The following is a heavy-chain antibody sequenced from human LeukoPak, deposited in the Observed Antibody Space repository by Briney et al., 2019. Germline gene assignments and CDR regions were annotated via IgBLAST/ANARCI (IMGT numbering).Heavy chain of an antibody. D-gene: IGHD3-16*01. CDR3: ARHYGP. CDR1: GGSFSGYY. J-gene: IGHJ5*02. V-gene: IGHV4-34*01. Sequence: SETLSLTCAVYGGSFSGYYWSWIRQPPGKGLEWIGGIYDSGSTYYNPSLKSRVTISVDTSKNQFSLKLNSVTAADTAVYYCARHYGPWGQGTLVTVSS. CDR2: IYDSGST.